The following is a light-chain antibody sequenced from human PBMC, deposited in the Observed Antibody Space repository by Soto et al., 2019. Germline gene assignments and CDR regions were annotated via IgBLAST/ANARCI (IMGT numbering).Light chain of an antibody. J-gene: IGKJ3*01. CDR1: QSVSSY. CDR2: DAS. CDR3: PRSRNCPFT. V-gene: IGKV3-11*01. Sequence: EIVLTQSPATLSLSPGERATLSCRASQSVSSYLAWYQQKPGQAPRLLIYDASNRATGIPARFSGSGSGTNFPPPISALDPKNLAFYICPRSRNCPFTSG.